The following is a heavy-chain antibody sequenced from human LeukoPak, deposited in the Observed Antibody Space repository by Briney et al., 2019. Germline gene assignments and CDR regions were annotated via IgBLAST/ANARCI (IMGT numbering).Heavy chain of an antibody. D-gene: IGHD3-22*01. Sequence: GGSLRLSCAASGFTFSSYSMNWVRQAPGKGLEWVSVIYSGGSTYYADSVKGRFTISRDNSKNTLYLQMNSLRAEDTAVYYCARAKWLLDAFDIWGQGTMVTVSS. CDR2: IYSGGST. CDR3: ARAKWLLDAFDI. CDR1: GFTFSSYS. V-gene: IGHV3-66*01. J-gene: IGHJ3*02.